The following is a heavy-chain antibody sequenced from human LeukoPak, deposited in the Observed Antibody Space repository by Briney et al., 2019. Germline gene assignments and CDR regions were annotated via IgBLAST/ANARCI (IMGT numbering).Heavy chain of an antibody. CDR3: AREVRGSPGYYFDY. CDR2: ISYDGSNK. Sequence: PGGSLRLSCAASGFTFSSYAMHWVRQAPGKGLEWVAVISYDGSNKYYADSVKGRLTISRDNSKNTLYLQMNSLRAEDTAVYYCAREVRGSPGYYFDYWGQGTLVTVSS. D-gene: IGHD3-10*01. V-gene: IGHV3-30-3*01. J-gene: IGHJ4*02. CDR1: GFTFSSYA.